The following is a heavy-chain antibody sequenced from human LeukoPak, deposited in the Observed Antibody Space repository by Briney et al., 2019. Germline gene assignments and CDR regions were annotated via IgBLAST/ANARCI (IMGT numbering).Heavy chain of an antibody. Sequence: SETLSLTCTVSGGSISSSSYYWSWIRQPPGKGLEWIGYIYYSGSTYYNPSLKSRVTISVDTSKNQFSLKLSSVTAADTAVYYCARSSSSWYKTGDDAFDIWGQGTMVTVSS. V-gene: IGHV4-30-4*08. CDR1: GGSISSSSYY. J-gene: IGHJ3*02. D-gene: IGHD6-13*01. CDR3: ARSSSSWYKTGDDAFDI. CDR2: IYYSGST.